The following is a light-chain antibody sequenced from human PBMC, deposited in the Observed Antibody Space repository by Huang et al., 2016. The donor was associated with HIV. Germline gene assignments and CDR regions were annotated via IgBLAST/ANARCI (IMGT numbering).Light chain of an antibody. CDR2: DAS. Sequence: EVVLTQSPATLSLSPGERATLSCRASQSVTNFLAWYQQKPGQPPRLLIYDASTRATCSPPRFSGSGSGTDVTLPISSLEPEDYAVYYCQQRNDWPPYTFGQGTRLEIK. J-gene: IGKJ2*01. CDR1: QSVTNF. V-gene: IGKV3-11*01. CDR3: QQRNDWPPYT.